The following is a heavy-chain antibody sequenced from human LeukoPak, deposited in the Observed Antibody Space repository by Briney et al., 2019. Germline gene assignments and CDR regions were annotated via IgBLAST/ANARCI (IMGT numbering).Heavy chain of an antibody. CDR1: GFTFSSYG. D-gene: IGHD6-19*01. CDR3: STSVAGYFDY. J-gene: IGHJ4*02. V-gene: IGHV3-30*02. Sequence: GGSLRHSCAASGFTFSSYGMHWVRQAPGKGLEWVAFIRYDGSNKYYADSVKGRFTISRDNSKNTLYLQMNSLRAEDTAVYYCSTSVAGYFDYWGQGTLVTVSS. CDR2: IRYDGSNK.